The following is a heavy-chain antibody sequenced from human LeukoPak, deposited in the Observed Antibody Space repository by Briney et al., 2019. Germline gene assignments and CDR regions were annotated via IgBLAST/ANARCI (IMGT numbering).Heavy chain of an antibody. V-gene: IGHV1-24*01. J-gene: IGHJ3*02. Sequence: ASVKGSCKVSGYTLTELSMHWVRQAPGKGLEWMGGFDPEDGETIYAQKLQGRVTMTEDTSTDTAYMELSSLRSEDSAVYYCATAPLAIYSSSPGDAFDIWGQGTMVTVSS. D-gene: IGHD6-6*01. CDR3: ATAPLAIYSSSPGDAFDI. CDR1: GYTLTELS. CDR2: FDPEDGET.